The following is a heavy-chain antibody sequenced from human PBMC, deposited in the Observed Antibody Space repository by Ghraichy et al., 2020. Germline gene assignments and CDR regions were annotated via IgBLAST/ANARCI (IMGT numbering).Heavy chain of an antibody. CDR1: GFTFSRHW. D-gene: IGHD4-17*01. CDR3: ARDPYGDYKYGGTDY. Sequence: GGSLRLSCAASGFTFSRHWMSWVRQAPGKGLEWVASIKSDRSDSFYLDSVKGRFTISRDNDENSVSLEMTSLRAEDTAVYYCARDPYGDYKYGGTDYWGRGTLVSVSS. J-gene: IGHJ4*02. V-gene: IGHV3-7*01. CDR2: IKSDRSDS.